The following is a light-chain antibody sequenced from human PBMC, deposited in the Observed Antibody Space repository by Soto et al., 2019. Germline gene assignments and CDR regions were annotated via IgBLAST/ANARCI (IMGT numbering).Light chain of an antibody. CDR2: SNN. Sequence: QPVLTQPPSASGTPGQRVTISCSGSSSNIGSNTVNWYQQLPGTAPKLPIYSNNQRPSGVPDRFSGSKSGTSASLAISGLQSEDEADYYCAAWDDSLNGVVIGGGTKLTVL. CDR3: AAWDDSLNGVV. V-gene: IGLV1-44*01. J-gene: IGLJ2*01. CDR1: SSNIGSNT.